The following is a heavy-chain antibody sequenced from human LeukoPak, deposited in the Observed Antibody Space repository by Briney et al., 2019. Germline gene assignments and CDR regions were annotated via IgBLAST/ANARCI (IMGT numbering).Heavy chain of an antibody. CDR2: ISSSSDTI. CDR1: GFTFSSYS. V-gene: IGHV3-48*01. Sequence: GGSLRLSCVASGFTFSSYSMNWVRQAPGKGLEWVSYISSSSDTIYYADSVEGRFTISRDNAKNSLYLQMNSLRAEDTAVYYCARLGGSWYRSAFDIWGQGTMVTVSS. D-gene: IGHD6-13*01. J-gene: IGHJ3*02. CDR3: ARLGGSWYRSAFDI.